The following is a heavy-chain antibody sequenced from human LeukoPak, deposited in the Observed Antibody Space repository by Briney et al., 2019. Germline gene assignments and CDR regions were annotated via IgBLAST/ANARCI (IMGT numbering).Heavy chain of an antibody. D-gene: IGHD3-10*01. CDR2: IYYNGST. V-gene: IGHV4-30-4*08. Sequence: PSQTLSLTCTVSGGSISSGDYYWSWIRQPPGKGLEWIGYIYYNGSTYYNPSLKSRVTISVDTSKNQFSLKLSSVTAAGTAVYYCARTSLGGAWFDPWGQGTLVTVSS. J-gene: IGHJ5*02. CDR3: ARTSLGGAWFDP. CDR1: GGSISSGDYY.